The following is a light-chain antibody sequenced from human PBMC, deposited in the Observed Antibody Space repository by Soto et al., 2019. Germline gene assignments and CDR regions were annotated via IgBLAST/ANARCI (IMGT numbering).Light chain of an antibody. CDR2: GAS. CDR1: QSVSSSY. J-gene: IGKJ1*01. V-gene: IGKV3-20*01. CDR3: QQYDNWPWT. Sequence: EIVVTQSPGTLSLSPGERATLSCRASQSVSSSYLAWYQQKTGQAPRLLIYGASSRATGIPARFSGSGSGTDFTLTISSLEPEDFAVYYCQQYDNWPWTFGQGTKVDIK.